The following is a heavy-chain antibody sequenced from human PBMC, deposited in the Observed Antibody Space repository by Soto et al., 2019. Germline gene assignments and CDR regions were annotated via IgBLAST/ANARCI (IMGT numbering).Heavy chain of an antibody. CDR1: GGAMFGFY. CDR2: IYTSGAT. V-gene: IGHV4-4*07. J-gene: IGHJ4*02. Sequence: QAQLLESGPGLVKPSETLSLTCSVSGGAMFGFYWSWFGQPAGKTLEWIGRIYTSGATAYNPSLKTRVTMSVADSKTQFSLRLTSVTAADTVVYYCATARRPFRADSAFDSWGQGTLVTVSS. D-gene: IGHD3-10*01. CDR3: ATARRPFRADSAFDS.